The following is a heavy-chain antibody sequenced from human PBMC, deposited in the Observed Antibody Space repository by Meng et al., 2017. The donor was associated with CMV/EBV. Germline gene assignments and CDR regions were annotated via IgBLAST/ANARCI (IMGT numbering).Heavy chain of an antibody. J-gene: IGHJ4*02. Sequence: GESLKISCAASGFTVSSNYMSWVRPAPGKGLEWVSVIYCGGSTNYADSVKGRFTITTDNATNTVYLQMNSLRADDTALYYCAKSQGYCSGGSCFINDYWGQGTLVTVSS. D-gene: IGHD2-15*01. CDR1: GFTVSSNY. V-gene: IGHV3-53*05. CDR3: AKSQGYCSGGSCFINDY. CDR2: IYCGGST.